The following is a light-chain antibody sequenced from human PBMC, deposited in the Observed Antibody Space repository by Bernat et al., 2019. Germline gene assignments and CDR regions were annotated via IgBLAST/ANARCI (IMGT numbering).Light chain of an antibody. CDR2: RDT. V-gene: IGLV3-1*01. CDR3: QAWDNKIWV. CDR1: RLGDKY. Sequence: SYELTQPPSVSVSPGQTASITCSGDRLGDKYACWYQQKPGQSPVLVIYRDTKRPSGIPERFPGSKSGNTATLTISGTQAMDEADYFCQAWDNKIWVFGGGTKVTVL. J-gene: IGLJ3*02.